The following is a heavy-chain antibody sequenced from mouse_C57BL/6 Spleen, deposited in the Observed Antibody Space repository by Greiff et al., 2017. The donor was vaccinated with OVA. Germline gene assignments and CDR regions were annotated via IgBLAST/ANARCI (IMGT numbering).Heavy chain of an antibody. CDR3: ARRHYGSSYASWYFDV. CDR1: SYTFTSYW. CDR2: IDPSDSET. V-gene: IGHV1-52*01. D-gene: IGHD1-1*01. J-gene: IGHJ1*03. Sequence: QVQLQQPGAELVRPGSSVKLSCKASSYTFTSYWMHWVKQRPIQGLEWIGNIDPSDSETHYNQKFKDKATLTVDKSSSTAYMQLSSLTSEDSAVYYCARRHYGSSYASWYFDVWGTGTTVTVSS.